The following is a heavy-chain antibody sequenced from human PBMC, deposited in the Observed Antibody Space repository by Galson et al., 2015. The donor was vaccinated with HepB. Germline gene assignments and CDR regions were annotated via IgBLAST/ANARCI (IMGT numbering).Heavy chain of an antibody. CDR3: AREYCRGGSCYGVDY. CDR1: GYPFTTFG. V-gene: IGHV1-18*01. J-gene: IGHJ4*02. Sequence: SVKVSCKASGYPFTTFGISWVRQAPGQGLEWMGWSSTYNAATNYAQNVKGRVTMTTDKSTTTAYMELRSLRSDDTAVYYCAREYCRGGSCYGVDYWGQGTLVTVSS. CDR2: SSTYNAAT. D-gene: IGHD2-15*01.